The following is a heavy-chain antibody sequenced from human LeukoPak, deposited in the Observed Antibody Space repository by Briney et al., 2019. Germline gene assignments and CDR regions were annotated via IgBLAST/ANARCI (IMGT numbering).Heavy chain of an antibody. D-gene: IGHD6-13*01. CDR3: ARGGVKVGSSENFDY. V-gene: IGHV4-59*11. J-gene: IGHJ4*02. CDR1: GGSISSHY. Sequence: SETLSLTCTVSGGSISSHYWSWIRQPPGKGLEWIGYIHYSGSTSYNPSLKSRVTISVDTSKNQFSLKLSSVTAADTAVYYCARGGVKVGSSENFDYWGQGTLVTVSS. CDR2: IHYSGST.